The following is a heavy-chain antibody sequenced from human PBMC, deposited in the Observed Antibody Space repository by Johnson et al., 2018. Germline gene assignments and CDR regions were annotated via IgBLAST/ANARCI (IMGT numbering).Heavy chain of an antibody. CDR3: ARMGSDDAFDI. J-gene: IGHJ3*02. CDR1: GFTFGDYA. Sequence: VQLVQSGGGLVKPGRSLRLSCTASGFTFGDYAMSWFRQAPGKGLEWVGFIRSKAYGGTTEYAASVKGRFTISRDNAKNSLYLQMNSLRAEDTAVYYCARMGSDDAFDIWGQGTMVTVSS. V-gene: IGHV3-49*05. CDR2: IRSKAYGGTT. D-gene: IGHD2-15*01.